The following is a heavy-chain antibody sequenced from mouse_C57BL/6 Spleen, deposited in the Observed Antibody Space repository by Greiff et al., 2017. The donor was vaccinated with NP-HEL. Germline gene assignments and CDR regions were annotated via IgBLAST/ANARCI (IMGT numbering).Heavy chain of an antibody. CDR2: IYPGSGNT. D-gene: IGHD1-1*01. CDR3: ARGDYYYGSRNY. CDR1: GYSFTSYY. Sequence: QVQLQQSGPELVKPGASVKISCKASGYSFTSYYIHWVKQRPGQGLEWIGWIYPGSGNTKYNEKFKGKATLTADTASSTAYMQLSSLTSEDSAVYYCARGDYYYGSRNYWGQGTTLTVSS. J-gene: IGHJ2*01. V-gene: IGHV1-66*01.